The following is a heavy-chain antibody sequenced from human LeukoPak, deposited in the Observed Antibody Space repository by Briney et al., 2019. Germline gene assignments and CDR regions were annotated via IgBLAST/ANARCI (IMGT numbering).Heavy chain of an antibody. CDR1: GFTFSSYA. CDR3: AKCGDDYVWGSYRQTSYWYFDL. J-gene: IGHJ2*01. D-gene: IGHD3-16*02. V-gene: IGHV3-23*01. CDR2: ISGSGGST. Sequence: PGGSLRLSCAASGFTFSSYAMSWVRQAPGKGLEWVSAISGSGGSTYYADSVKGRFTISRDNSKNTLYLQMNSLRAEDTAVYYCAKCGDDYVWGSYRQTSYWYFDLWGRGTLVTVSS.